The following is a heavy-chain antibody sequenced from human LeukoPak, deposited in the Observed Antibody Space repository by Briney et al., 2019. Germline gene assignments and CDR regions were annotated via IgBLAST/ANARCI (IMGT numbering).Heavy chain of an antibody. D-gene: IGHD1-7*01. CDR2: ISAYNGNT. J-gene: IGHJ4*02. Sequence: ASVKVSCKASGYTFTSYGISWVRQAPGQGLEGMGWISAYNGNTNYAQKLQGRVTMTTDTSTSTAYMELRSLRSDDTAVYYCAREGDNWNYASGLYDYWGQGTLVTVSS. CDR3: AREGDNWNYASGLYDY. CDR1: GYTFTSYG. V-gene: IGHV1-18*01.